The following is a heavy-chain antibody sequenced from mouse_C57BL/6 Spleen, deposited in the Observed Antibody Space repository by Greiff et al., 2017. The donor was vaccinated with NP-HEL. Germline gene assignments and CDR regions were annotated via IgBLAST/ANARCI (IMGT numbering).Heavy chain of an antibody. CDR2: IRLKSDNYAT. CDR3: ADYYGSSPGAY. CDR1: GFTFSNYW. J-gene: IGHJ3*01. D-gene: IGHD1-1*01. V-gene: IGHV6-3*01. Sequence: EVKVEESGGGLVQPGGSMKLSCVASGFTFSNYWMNWVRQSPEKGLEWVAQIRLKSDNYATHYAESVKGRFTISRDDSKSSVYLQMNNLRAEDTGIYYCADYYGSSPGAYWGQGTLVTVSA.